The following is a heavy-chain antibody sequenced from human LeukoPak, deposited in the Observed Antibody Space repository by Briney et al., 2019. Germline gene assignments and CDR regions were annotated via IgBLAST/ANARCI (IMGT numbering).Heavy chain of an antibody. D-gene: IGHD3-9*01. Sequence: PGGSLRLSCAASGFTFSSYAMSWVRQAPGKGLEWVSAISGSGGSTYYADSVKGRFTISRDNSKNTLYLQMNSLRAEDTAVYYCARRRWRYYDILTGYQNDAFDIWGQGTMATVSS. V-gene: IGHV3-23*01. CDR3: ARRRWRYYDILTGYQNDAFDI. CDR1: GFTFSSYA. J-gene: IGHJ3*02. CDR2: ISGSGGST.